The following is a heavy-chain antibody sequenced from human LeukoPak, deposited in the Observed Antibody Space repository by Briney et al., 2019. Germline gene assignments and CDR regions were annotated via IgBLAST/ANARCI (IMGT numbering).Heavy chain of an antibody. CDR2: ISSSGSTI. CDR1: GFTFSDYY. V-gene: IGHV3-11*04. J-gene: IGHJ4*02. CDR3: AKDLHYGSADY. Sequence: GGSLRLSCAASGFTFSDYYMSWIRQAPGKGLEWVSYISSSGSTIYYADSVKGRFTISRDNAKNSLYLQMNSLRAEGTAVYYCAKDLHYGSADYWGQGTLVTVSS. D-gene: IGHD3-10*01.